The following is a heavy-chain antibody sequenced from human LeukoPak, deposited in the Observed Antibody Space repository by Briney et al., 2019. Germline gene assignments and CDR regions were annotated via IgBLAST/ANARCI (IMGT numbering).Heavy chain of an antibody. CDR3: ARGRGPNWFDP. CDR1: GGSISSGGYS. V-gene: IGHV4-30-2*01. Sequence: PSETLSLTRTVSGGSISSGGYSWSWIRQPPGKGLEWIGYIYHSGSTYYNPSLKSRVTISVDRSKNQFSLKLSSVTAADTAVYYCARGRGPNWFDPWGQGTLVTVSS. J-gene: IGHJ5*02. CDR2: IYHSGST.